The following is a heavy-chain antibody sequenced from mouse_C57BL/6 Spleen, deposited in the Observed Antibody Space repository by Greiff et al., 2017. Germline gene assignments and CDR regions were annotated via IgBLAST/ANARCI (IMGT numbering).Heavy chain of an antibody. CDR1: GYAFSSYW. D-gene: IGHD1-1*01. J-gene: IGHJ1*03. CDR2: IYPGDGDT. CDR3: AREDYGSSYWYFDV. V-gene: IGHV1-80*01. Sequence: QVQLQQSGAELVKPGASVKISCKASGYAFSSYWMNWVKQRPGKGLEWIGRIYPGDGDTNYNGKFKGKATLTADKSSSTAYMQLSSLTSEDSAVYFCAREDYGSSYWYFDVWGTGTTVTVSS.